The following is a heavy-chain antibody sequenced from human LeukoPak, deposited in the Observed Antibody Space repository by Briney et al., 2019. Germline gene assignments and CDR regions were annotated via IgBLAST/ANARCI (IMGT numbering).Heavy chain of an antibody. CDR3: ARHRWQQAAFDI. V-gene: IGHV4-59*08. Sequence: PSETLSLTCTVSGGSISSYYWTWIRQPPGKGLEWIGYIYYSGSTNYNPSLKSRVTISVDTSKNQFSLKLSSVTAADTAVYYCARHRWQQAAFDIWGQGTMVTVSS. J-gene: IGHJ3*02. D-gene: IGHD4-23*01. CDR1: GGSISSYY. CDR2: IYYSGST.